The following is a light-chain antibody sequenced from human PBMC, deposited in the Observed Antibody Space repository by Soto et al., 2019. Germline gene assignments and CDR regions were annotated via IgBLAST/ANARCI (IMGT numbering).Light chain of an antibody. V-gene: IGKV3-20*01. CDR3: QQYSSSPPGYT. CDR1: QSVSSSY. J-gene: IGKJ2*01. Sequence: EIVLTQSPGTLSLSPGERATLSCRASQSVSSSYLAWYQQKPGQAPRLLIYGASSRATGIPDRFSGSGSGTDFTRSIGRVEPEDFAVYYCQQYSSSPPGYTFGQGTKLEIK. CDR2: GAS.